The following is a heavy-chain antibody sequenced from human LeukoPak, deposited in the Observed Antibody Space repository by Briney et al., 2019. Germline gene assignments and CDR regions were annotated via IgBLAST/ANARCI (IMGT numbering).Heavy chain of an antibody. J-gene: IGHJ6*03. CDR1: GFTFSSHG. CDR3: AKDRSLGYCSSSSCYRNFMDV. D-gene: IGHD2-2*02. Sequence: PGRSLRLSCAASGFTFSSHGMHGVRQAPGKGLEWVAVIWNDGSNKYYADSVKGRFTISRDNSKNTLYLQMNSLRAEDTAVYYCAKDRSLGYCSSSSCYRNFMDVWGKGTTVTVSS. V-gene: IGHV3-33*06. CDR2: IWNDGSNK.